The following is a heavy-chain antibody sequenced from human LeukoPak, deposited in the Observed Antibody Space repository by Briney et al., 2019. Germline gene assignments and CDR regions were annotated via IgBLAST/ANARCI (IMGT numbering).Heavy chain of an antibody. CDR3: ARHRTTVSEGDY. V-gene: IGHV5-51*01. J-gene: IGHJ4*02. D-gene: IGHD1-1*01. CDR2: IYAGDSDT. CDR1: GYSFTSYW. Sequence: PGESLKISCTGSGYSFTSYWIGWVRPMPGKGLEWMGIIYAGDSDTRYSPSFQGQVTFSADKSISTAYLQWRSLKASDTARYYYARHRTTVSEGDYWGQGNLVTASS.